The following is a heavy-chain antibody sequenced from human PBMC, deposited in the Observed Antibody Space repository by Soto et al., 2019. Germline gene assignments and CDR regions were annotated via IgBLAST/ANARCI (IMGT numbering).Heavy chain of an antibody. D-gene: IGHD4-17*01. Sequence: EVQLLESGGGLVQPGGSLRLSCAASGFTFSSYAMSWVRQAPGKGLEWVSAISGSGGSTYYADSVKGRFSISRDNAKNTLYLQMNSLRAEDTAVYYCAKEDYGDYPTLRYFDLWGRGTLVTVSS. CDR2: ISGSGGST. CDR1: GFTFSSYA. CDR3: AKEDYGDYPTLRYFDL. J-gene: IGHJ2*01. V-gene: IGHV3-23*01.